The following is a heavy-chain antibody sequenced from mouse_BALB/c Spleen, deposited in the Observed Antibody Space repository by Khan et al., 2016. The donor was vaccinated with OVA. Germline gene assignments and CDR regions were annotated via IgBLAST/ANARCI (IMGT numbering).Heavy chain of an antibody. Sequence: MQLEESGTVLARPGASVKMSCKASGYSFTSYLIHWVKQRPGQGLEWIGDIYPGNSDTTYNQKFQDKAKLTAGTSANTAYMELSSLTNEDSAVYYCARGGYSSFAYWGQGTLVTVSA. CDR3: ARGGYSSFAY. CDR1: GYSFTSYL. CDR2: IYPGNSDT. D-gene: IGHD1-3*01. V-gene: IGHV1-5*01. J-gene: IGHJ3*01.